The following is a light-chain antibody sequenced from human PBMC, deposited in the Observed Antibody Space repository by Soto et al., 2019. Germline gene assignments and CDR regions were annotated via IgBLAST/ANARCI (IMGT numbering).Light chain of an antibody. V-gene: IGKV3-20*01. Sequence: EIVLTQSPGTLSLSPGERATLSCSASQSVSSSYLAWYQQKGGQAPRLLIYGASSRATGIPDRFSGSGSGTDFTLTISRLEPEARAVYYCQQYISAPWTFGQGTKVEIK. CDR3: QQYISAPWT. CDR1: QSVSSSY. CDR2: GAS. J-gene: IGKJ1*01.